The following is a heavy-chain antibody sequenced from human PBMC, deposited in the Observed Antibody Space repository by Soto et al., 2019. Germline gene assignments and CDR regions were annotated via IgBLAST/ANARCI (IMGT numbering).Heavy chain of an antibody. D-gene: IGHD4-17*01. CDR1: GFTFSSYG. Sequence: QVQLVESGGGVVQPGRSLRLSCAASGFTFSSYGMHWVRQAPGKGLEWVAVIWYDGSNKYYEDSVKGRFTISRDNSKNTLYLQMNSLRAEDTAVYYCARVVYGDYLDYWGQGTLVTVSS. CDR2: IWYDGSNK. V-gene: IGHV3-33*01. J-gene: IGHJ4*02. CDR3: ARVVYGDYLDY.